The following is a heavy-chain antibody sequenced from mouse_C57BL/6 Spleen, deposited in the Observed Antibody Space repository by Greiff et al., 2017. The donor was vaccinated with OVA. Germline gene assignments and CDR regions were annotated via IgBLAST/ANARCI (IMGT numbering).Heavy chain of an antibody. V-gene: IGHV14-4*01. CDR1: GFNIKDDY. J-gene: IGHJ3*01. CDR3: TRGLRRD. D-gene: IGHD2-2*01. CDR2: IDPENGDT. Sequence: EVQLVESGAELVRPGASVKLSCTASGFNIKDDYMHWVKQRPEQGLEWIGWIDPENGDTEYASKFQGKATITADTSSNTAYLQLSSRTSEDTAVYYCTRGLRRDWGQGTLVTVSA.